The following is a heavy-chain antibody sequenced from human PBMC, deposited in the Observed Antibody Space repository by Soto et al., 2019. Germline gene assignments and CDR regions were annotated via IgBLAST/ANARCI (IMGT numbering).Heavy chain of an antibody. CDR2: ISGSGGST. D-gene: IGHD2-15*01. Sequence: EVQLLESGGGLVQPGGPLRLSCASSGFTFSSYAMSWVRQAPGKGLEWVSAISGSGGSTYYADSVKGRFTISRDNSKNTLYLKMNSLRADDTAVYYCAEEIVVVVTAIRYYYYGMDVWGQGTTVTVSS. V-gene: IGHV3-23*01. CDR1: GFTFSSYA. CDR3: AEEIVVVVTAIRYYYYGMDV. J-gene: IGHJ6*02.